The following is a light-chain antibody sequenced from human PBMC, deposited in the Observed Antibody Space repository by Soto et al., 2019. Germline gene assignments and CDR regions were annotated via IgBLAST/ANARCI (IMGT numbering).Light chain of an antibody. V-gene: IGLV2-11*01. CDR2: DVS. J-gene: IGLJ3*02. CDR1: SSDVGGYNY. CDR3: CSYAGSYTWV. Sequence: QSALTQPRSVSGSPGQSVTISCTGTSSDVGGYNYVPWYQQHPGTAPKLMIYDVSKRPSGVPDRFSGSKSGNSASLAISGLQAEDEADYYCCSYAGSYTWVFGGGTKVTVL.